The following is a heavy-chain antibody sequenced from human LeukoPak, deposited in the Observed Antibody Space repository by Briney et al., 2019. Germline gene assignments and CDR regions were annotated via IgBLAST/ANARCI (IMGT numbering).Heavy chain of an antibody. Sequence: SETLSLTCTVSGGSISSSSYYWGWIRQPPGKGLEWIGSIYYSGSTYYNPSLKSRVTISVDTSKNQFSLKLSSVTAADTAVYYCTTGYFWSGYLYYWGQGTLVTVSS. CDR3: TTGYFWSGYLYY. V-gene: IGHV4-39*07. D-gene: IGHD3-3*01. J-gene: IGHJ4*02. CDR1: GGSISSSSYY. CDR2: IYYSGST.